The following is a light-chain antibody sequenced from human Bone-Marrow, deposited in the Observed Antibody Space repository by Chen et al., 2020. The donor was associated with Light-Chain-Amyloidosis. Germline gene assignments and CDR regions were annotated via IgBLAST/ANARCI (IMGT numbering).Light chain of an antibody. J-gene: IGLJ2*01. CDR1: DLPTKY. CDR3: QSADSSGTYEVI. V-gene: IGLV3-25*03. Sequence: SYELPQPPSVSVSSGPTARITCSGDDLPTKYAYWYQQKPGQAPVLVIHRDTERPSGISERFSGSSSGTTATLTISGVQAEDEAEYHCQSADSSGTYEVIFGGGTKLTVL. CDR2: RDT.